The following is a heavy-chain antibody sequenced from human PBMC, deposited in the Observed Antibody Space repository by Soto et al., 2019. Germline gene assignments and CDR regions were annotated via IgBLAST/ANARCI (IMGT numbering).Heavy chain of an antibody. V-gene: IGHV1-46*01. Sequence: ASVKVSCKASGYTFTSYYMHWVRQAPGQGLEWMGIINPSGGSTSYAQKFQGRVTITRDTSTSTVYMELSSLRSEDTAVYYCALFDIVVVPAAIIDNDAFDIWGQGTMVTVSS. J-gene: IGHJ3*02. D-gene: IGHD2-2*01. CDR3: ALFDIVVVPAAIIDNDAFDI. CDR2: INPSGGST. CDR1: GYTFTSYY.